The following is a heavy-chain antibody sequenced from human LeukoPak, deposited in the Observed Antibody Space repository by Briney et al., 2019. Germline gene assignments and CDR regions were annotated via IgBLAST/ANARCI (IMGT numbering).Heavy chain of an antibody. Sequence: PSDTLSLTCAVSGGSISTNNWWTWVRQPPGKGLEWIGEIHDGGSTAYNPSVKSRFTISPDKSKNQFSLTLTSVTAADTAVYFCARAPLSGTYYTDAFDIWGQGAMVTVSS. CDR1: GGSISTNNW. J-gene: IGHJ3*02. CDR3: ARAPLSGTYYTDAFDI. D-gene: IGHD1-26*01. V-gene: IGHV4-4*02. CDR2: IHDGGST.